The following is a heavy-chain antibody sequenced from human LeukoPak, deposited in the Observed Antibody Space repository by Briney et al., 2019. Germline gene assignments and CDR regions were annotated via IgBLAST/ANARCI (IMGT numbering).Heavy chain of an antibody. D-gene: IGHD3-16*01. CDR1: GGSILTTNW. J-gene: IGHJ4*02. Sequence: SETLSLTCAVSGGSILTTNWWGWVRQPPGKGLEWIGEVHLSGASNYNPSLKSRVSMSIDNSKNQLSLKLTSVTAADTAIYYCARERGAFCPFGFWGQGTLVTVSS. V-gene: IGHV4-4*02. CDR3: ARERGAFCPFGF. CDR2: VHLSGAS.